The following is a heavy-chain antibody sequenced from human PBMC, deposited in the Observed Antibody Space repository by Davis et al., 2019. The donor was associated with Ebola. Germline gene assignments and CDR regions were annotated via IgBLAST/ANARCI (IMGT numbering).Heavy chain of an antibody. J-gene: IGHJ4*02. D-gene: IGHD2-15*01. Sequence: ASVKVSCKASGYTFTSYYMHWVRQAPGQGLEWMGIINPSGGSTSYAQKFQGRVTMTRNTSISTAYMEVSSLRSEETAVYYCARRLGVSKDTRHDHWGQGTLVTVSS. CDR1: GYTFTSYY. CDR2: INPSGGST. V-gene: IGHV1-46*01. CDR3: ARRLGVSKDTRHDH.